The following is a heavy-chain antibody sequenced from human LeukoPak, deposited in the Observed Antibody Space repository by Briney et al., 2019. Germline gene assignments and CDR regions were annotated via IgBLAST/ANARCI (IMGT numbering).Heavy chain of an antibody. CDR2: INHSGST. Sequence: SETLSLTCAVYGGSFSGYYWSWIRQPPGKGLEWIGEINHSGSTNYNPSLKSRVTISVDTSKNQFSLKLSSVTAADTAVYYCAAYSSGYHDYWGQGTLVTVSS. J-gene: IGHJ4*02. V-gene: IGHV4-34*01. D-gene: IGHD3-22*01. CDR1: GGSFSGYY. CDR3: AAYSSGYHDY.